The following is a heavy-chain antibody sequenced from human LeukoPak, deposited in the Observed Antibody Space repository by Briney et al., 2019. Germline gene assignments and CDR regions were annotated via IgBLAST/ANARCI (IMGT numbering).Heavy chain of an antibody. V-gene: IGHV4-34*01. J-gene: IGHJ4*02. CDR2: INHSGST. D-gene: IGHD3-22*01. CDR3: ARGTYYYDSSGYYFDY. Sequence: PSETLSLTCAVYGGSFSGYYWSWIRQPPGKGLEWIGEINHSGSTYYNPSLKSRVTISVDRSKNQFSLKLSSVTAADTAVYYCARGTYYYDSSGYYFDYWGQGTLVTVSS. CDR1: GGSFSGYY.